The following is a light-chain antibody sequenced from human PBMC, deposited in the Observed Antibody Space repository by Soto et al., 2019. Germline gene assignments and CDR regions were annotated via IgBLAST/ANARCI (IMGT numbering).Light chain of an antibody. CDR3: AAWDDSLSGYV. Sequence: GTPGQRVTISCSGSSSNIGSNYVYWYQQLPGTAPKLLIYRNNQRPLGVPDRFSGSKSGTSASLAISGLRSEDEADYYCAAWDDSLSGYVFGTGTKVTVL. J-gene: IGLJ1*01. CDR2: RNN. V-gene: IGLV1-47*01. CDR1: SSNIGSNY.